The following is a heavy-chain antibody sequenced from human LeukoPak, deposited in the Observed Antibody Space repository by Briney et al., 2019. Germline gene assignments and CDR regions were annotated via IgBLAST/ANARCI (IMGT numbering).Heavy chain of an antibody. Sequence: GGSLRLSCAASGFTFDDYTMHWVRQAPGKGLEWVSSISSSSSYIYYADSVKGRFTISRDNAKNSLYLQMNSLRAEDTAVYYCARAVGSHYDSSGYYPYYFDYWGQGTLVTVSS. J-gene: IGHJ4*02. D-gene: IGHD3-22*01. CDR3: ARAVGSHYDSSGYYPYYFDY. CDR1: GFTFDDYT. V-gene: IGHV3-21*01. CDR2: ISSSSSYI.